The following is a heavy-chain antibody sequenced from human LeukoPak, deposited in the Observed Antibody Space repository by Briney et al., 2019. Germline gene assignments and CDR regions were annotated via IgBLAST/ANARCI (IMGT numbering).Heavy chain of an antibody. V-gene: IGHV1-46*01. CDR3: ARGPGYSYGCLNTPGGLDY. J-gene: IGHJ4*02. CDR2: INPSGGST. Sequence: ASVKVSCKASGYTFTSYYMHWVRQAPGQGLEWMGIINPSGGSTSYAQKFQGRVTMTRDMSTSTVYMELSSLRSEDTAVYYCARGPGYSYGCLNTPGGLDYWGQGTLVTVSS. D-gene: IGHD5-18*01. CDR1: GYTFTSYY.